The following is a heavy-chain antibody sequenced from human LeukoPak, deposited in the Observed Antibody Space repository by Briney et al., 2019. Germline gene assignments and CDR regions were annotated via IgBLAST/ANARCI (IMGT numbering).Heavy chain of an antibody. V-gene: IGHV1-8*03. J-gene: IGHJ6*03. CDR1: GYTFTISD. CDR3: ARGQGHYCYSYMDV. CDR2: MNPNSGNT. Sequence: ASVKVSCKASGYTFTISDINWVRQAAGQGLEWMGWMNPNSGNTGYAQKFQGRVTITRNTSISTAYMELSSLRSEDTAVYYCARGQGHYCYSYMDVWGKGTPVTVSS.